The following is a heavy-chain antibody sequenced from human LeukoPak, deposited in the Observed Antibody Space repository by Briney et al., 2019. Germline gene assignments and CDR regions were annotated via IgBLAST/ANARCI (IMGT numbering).Heavy chain of an antibody. CDR2: IISGVNYI. D-gene: IGHD4-17*01. V-gene: IGHV3-21*01. CDR3: ARDGKTYGDYHYFDY. J-gene: IGHJ4*02. CDR1: GFSFSSYS. Sequence: PGGALRLSCAASGFSFSSYSMNWVRQAPGKGLEWVSSIISGVNYIYYADSVKGRFTISRDNAKNSLYLQMNSLRAEDTAVYYCARDGKTYGDYHYFDYWGQGILVTVSS.